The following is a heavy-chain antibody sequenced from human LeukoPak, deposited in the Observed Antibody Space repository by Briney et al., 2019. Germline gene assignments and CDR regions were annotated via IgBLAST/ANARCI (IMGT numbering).Heavy chain of an antibody. D-gene: IGHD2-21*01. V-gene: IGHV1-2*02. Sequence: EASVKVSCKASGYTFTGYYMHWVRQAPGQGLEWMGWINPSSGGTNYAQKFQGRVTMTRDTSITAAYMDLSRLRSDDTAVYYCATNREYCGGDCYSYDAFDVWGQGTMVTVSS. J-gene: IGHJ3*01. CDR3: ATNREYCGGDCYSYDAFDV. CDR2: INPSSGGT. CDR1: GYTFTGYY.